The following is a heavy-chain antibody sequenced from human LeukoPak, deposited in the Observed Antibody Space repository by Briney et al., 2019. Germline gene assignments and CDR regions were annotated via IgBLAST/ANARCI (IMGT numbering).Heavy chain of an antibody. D-gene: IGHD2-2*01. J-gene: IGHJ4*02. CDR1: GYTFTGYY. CDR2: INPNSGGT. Sequence: ASVKVSCKASGYTFTGYYMHWVRQAPGQGLEWMGWINPNSGGTNYAQKFQGRVTMTRDTSISTAYMELSRLRSDDTAVYYCARGGGYCSSTSCRLFFDYWGQGTLVTVSS. V-gene: IGHV1-2*02. CDR3: ARGGGYCSSTSCRLFFDY.